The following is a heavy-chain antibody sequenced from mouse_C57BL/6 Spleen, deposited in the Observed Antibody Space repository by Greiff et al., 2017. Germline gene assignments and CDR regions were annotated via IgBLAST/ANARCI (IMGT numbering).Heavy chain of an antibody. J-gene: IGHJ2*01. D-gene: IGHD2-12*01. CDR3: ARRRDYTKGEYFDY. Sequence: EVQLQQSGPELVKPGASVKIPCKASGYTFTDYNMDWVKQSHGKSLEWIGDINPNNGGTIYNQKFKGKATLTVDKSSSTAYMELRSLTSEDTAVYYCARRRDYTKGEYFDYWGQGTTLTVSS. V-gene: IGHV1-18*01. CDR2: INPNNGGT. CDR1: GYTFTDYN.